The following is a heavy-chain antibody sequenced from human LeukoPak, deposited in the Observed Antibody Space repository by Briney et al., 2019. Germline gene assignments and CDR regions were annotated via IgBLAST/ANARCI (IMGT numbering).Heavy chain of an antibody. V-gene: IGHV4-59*01. D-gene: IGHD3-9*01. CDR2: IYYSGST. CDR1: GGSISSYY. J-gene: IGHJ4*02. Sequence: SETLSLTCTVSGGSISSYYWSWIRQPPGKGLEWIGYIYYSGSTNYKPSLKSRVTISVDTSKNQFSLKLTSVTAADTAVYYCAREPVYDILTGYYADYWGQGTPVTVSS. CDR3: AREPVYDILTGYYADY.